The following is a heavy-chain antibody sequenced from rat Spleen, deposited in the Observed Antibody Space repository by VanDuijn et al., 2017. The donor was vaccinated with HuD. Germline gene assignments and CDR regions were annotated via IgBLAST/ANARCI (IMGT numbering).Heavy chain of an antibody. J-gene: IGHJ3*01. CDR3: TTSTYDWFVY. Sequence: EVQLVESDGGLVQPGRSLKLSCAASGFTFSDYNMAWVRQAPKKGLEWVASILYDGSRTYYRDSVKGRFTFSRENAKNTLYLQMDSLRSEDTATYYCTTSTYDWFVYWGQGTLVTVSS. V-gene: IGHV5S10*01. D-gene: IGHD2-1*01. CDR1: GFTFSDYN. CDR2: ILYDGSRT.